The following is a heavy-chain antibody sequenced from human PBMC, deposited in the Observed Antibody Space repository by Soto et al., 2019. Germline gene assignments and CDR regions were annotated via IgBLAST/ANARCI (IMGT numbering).Heavy chain of an antibody. CDR2: IVSSSSYT. Sequence: GSLLLSGSASGFTFSDYYMSWFRQAPGKGLEWVSYIVSSSSYTNYADSVKGRFTISRDNAKNSLYLEMNSLRAEDTAVYYCARLRASTWYLGGYLDYWGLGTLVTVYS. CDR1: GFTFSDYY. D-gene: IGHD6-13*01. CDR3: ARLRASTWYLGGYLDY. V-gene: IGHV3-11*06. J-gene: IGHJ4*02.